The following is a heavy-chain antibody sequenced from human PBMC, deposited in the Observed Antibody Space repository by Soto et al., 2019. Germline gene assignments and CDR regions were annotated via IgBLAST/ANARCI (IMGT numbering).Heavy chain of an antibody. Sequence: PGASLRLSCSASGFNFLSYAMNWVRQAPGKGLEWVAVISYDGSNKYYADSVKGRFTVSRDNSKNTLYLQMNSLRAEDTAVYYCARVAYGYGMDVWGQGTTVTVSS. CDR1: GFNFLSYA. V-gene: IGHV3-30-3*01. CDR2: ISYDGSNK. D-gene: IGHD2-15*01. CDR3: ARVAYGYGMDV. J-gene: IGHJ6*02.